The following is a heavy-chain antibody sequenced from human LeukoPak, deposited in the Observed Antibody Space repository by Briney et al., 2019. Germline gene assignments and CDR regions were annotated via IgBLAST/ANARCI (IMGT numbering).Heavy chain of an antibody. CDR3: ARPTIAARSPDYYYYYMDV. D-gene: IGHD6-6*01. CDR2: IIPIFGTA. Sequence: AASVKVSCKASGGTFSSYAISWVRQAPGQGLEWMGGIIPIFGTANYAQKFQGRVTITADKSTSTAYMELSSLRSEDTAVYYCARPTIAARSPDYYYYYMDVWGKGTTVTVSS. CDR1: GGTFSSYA. V-gene: IGHV1-69*06. J-gene: IGHJ6*03.